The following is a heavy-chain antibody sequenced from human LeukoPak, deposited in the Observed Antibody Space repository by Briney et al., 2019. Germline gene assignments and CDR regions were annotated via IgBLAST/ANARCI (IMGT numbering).Heavy chain of an antibody. J-gene: IGHJ4*02. CDR3: ARVQRLGELSLSADY. CDR2: INPNSGGT. V-gene: IGHV1-2*02. D-gene: IGHD3-16*02. CDR1: GYTFTGYY. Sequence: ASVKVSCKASGYTFTGYYMHWVRQAPGQGLEWMGWINPNSGGTNYAQKFQGRVTMTRDTSISTAYMELSRLRSDDTAVYYCARVQRLGELSLSADYWGQGTLVTVSS.